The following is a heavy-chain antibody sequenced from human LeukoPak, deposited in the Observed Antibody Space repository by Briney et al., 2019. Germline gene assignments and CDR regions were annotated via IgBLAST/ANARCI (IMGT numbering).Heavy chain of an antibody. D-gene: IGHD5-12*01. Sequence: GGSLRLSCAASGFTFDDYAMHWVRQAPGKGLEWVSGISWNSGSIGYADSVKGRFTISRDNAKNSLYLQMNSLRAEDMALYYCAREWLDAFDIWGQGTMVTVSS. CDR1: GFTFDDYA. V-gene: IGHV3-9*03. CDR2: ISWNSGSI. CDR3: AREWLDAFDI. J-gene: IGHJ3*02.